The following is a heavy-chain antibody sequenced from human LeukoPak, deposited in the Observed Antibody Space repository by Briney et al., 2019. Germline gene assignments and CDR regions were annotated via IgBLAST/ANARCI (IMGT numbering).Heavy chain of an antibody. CDR3: AREEYSSGWPTQTMYRYFDY. Sequence: PGGSLRLACAASGFTFSSYWMSWVRQAPGKGLEWVANIKQDGSEKYYVDSVKGRFTISRDNAKNSLYLQMNSLRAEDTAVYYCAREEYSSGWPTQTMYRYFDYWGQGTLVTVSS. CDR1: GFTFSSYW. D-gene: IGHD6-19*01. V-gene: IGHV3-7*01. J-gene: IGHJ4*02. CDR2: IKQDGSEK.